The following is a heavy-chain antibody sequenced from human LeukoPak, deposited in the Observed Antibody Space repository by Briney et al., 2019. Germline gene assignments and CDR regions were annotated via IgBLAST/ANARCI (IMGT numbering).Heavy chain of an antibody. CDR3: ARHASVSGNWPRPLDY. CDR2: IYYSGST. V-gene: IGHV4-39*01. D-gene: IGHD3-3*01. CDR1: GGSISSSNYY. J-gene: IGHJ4*02. Sequence: SETLSLTCTVSGGSISSSNYYWGWVRQPPGKGLEWIANIYYSGSTYYSPSLRSRVTISVDTSKNQFSLRLTSVTAADTAVYYCARHASVSGNWPRPLDYWGQGSLVTVSS.